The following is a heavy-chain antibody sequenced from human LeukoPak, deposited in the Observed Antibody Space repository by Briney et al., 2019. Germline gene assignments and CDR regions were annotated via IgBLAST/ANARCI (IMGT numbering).Heavy chain of an antibody. D-gene: IGHD3-9*01. CDR2: ISGSGSTT. Sequence: GGSLRLSCAASGFTFSSYSMNWVRQAPGEGLEWVSAISGSGSTTYYADSVKGRFTISRDNSKNTLYLQMNSLRAEDTAVYYCAKAILTGSYRGYFDYWGQGTLVTVSS. V-gene: IGHV3-23*01. J-gene: IGHJ4*02. CDR1: GFTFSSYS. CDR3: AKAILTGSYRGYFDY.